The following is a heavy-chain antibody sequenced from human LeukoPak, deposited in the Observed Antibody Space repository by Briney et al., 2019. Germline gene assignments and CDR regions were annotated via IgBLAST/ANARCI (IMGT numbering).Heavy chain of an antibody. D-gene: IGHD6-13*01. CDR3: ARESSLGYSSFQNWFDP. V-gene: IGHV4-39*07. CDR1: GGSISSSSYY. CDR2: IYYSGST. J-gene: IGHJ5*02. Sequence: SETLSLTCTVSGGSISSSSYYWGWIRQPPGKGLEWIGSIYYSGSTYYNPSLKSRVTISVDTSKNQFSLKLSSVTAADTAVYYCARESSLGYSSFQNWFDPWGQGTLVTVSS.